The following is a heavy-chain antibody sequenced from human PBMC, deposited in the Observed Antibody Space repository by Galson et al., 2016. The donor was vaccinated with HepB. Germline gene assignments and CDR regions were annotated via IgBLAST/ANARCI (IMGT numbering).Heavy chain of an antibody. J-gene: IGHJ4*02. CDR3: ASLDNLRGGEV. D-gene: IGHD2-2*03. V-gene: IGHV4-4*02. Sequence: SETLSLTCAVSGASINSLNWWSWVRQPPGKGLEWIGEVFHSGNTNYNSSLKSRVSISADKSKNQFYMTLTSVTAADTAVYFCASLDNLRGGEVWGQGTLGTVSS. CDR2: VFHSGNT. CDR1: GASINSLNW.